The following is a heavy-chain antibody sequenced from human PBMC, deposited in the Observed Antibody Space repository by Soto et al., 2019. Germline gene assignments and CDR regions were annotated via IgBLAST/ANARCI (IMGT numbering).Heavy chain of an antibody. J-gene: IGHJ4*02. CDR3: AKGGLAVAGIWAFDY. V-gene: IGHV3-33*06. Sequence: GGSLRLSCAASGFIFISYGMHWVRQAPSKGLEWVAVIWYDGSNKYYADSVKGRFTISRDNSKNTLYLQMNSLRAEDTAVYYCAKGGLAVAGIWAFDYWGQGTLVTVSS. D-gene: IGHD6-19*01. CDR1: GFIFISYG. CDR2: IWYDGSNK.